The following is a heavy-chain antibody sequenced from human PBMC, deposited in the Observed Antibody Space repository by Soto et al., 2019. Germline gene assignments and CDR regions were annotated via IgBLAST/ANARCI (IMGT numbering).Heavy chain of an antibody. Sequence: GGSLRLSCAASGFTFSRWGMHWVRQAPGKGLEWVAVISYDGSNKYYVDSVKGRFTISRDNSKNTLYLQMNSLRAEDTAVYYCAKGSSGGSPGWFEPWGQGTLVTVSS. D-gene: IGHD2-15*01. J-gene: IGHJ5*02. V-gene: IGHV3-30*18. CDR2: ISYDGSNK. CDR3: AKGSSGGSPGWFEP. CDR1: GFTFSRWG.